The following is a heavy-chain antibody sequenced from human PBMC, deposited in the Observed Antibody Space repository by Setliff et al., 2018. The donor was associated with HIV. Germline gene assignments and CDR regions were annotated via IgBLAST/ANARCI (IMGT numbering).Heavy chain of an antibody. CDR2: IIPIFGTA. Sequence: GASVKVSCKASGYTFSRYAISWVRQAPGQGLERMGGIIPIFGTANYAQKFQGRVTITTDESTSTAYMELSSLRSEDTAVYYCARESRGFDPWGQGTLVTVSS. J-gene: IGHJ5*02. CDR3: ARESRGFDP. CDR1: GYTFSRYA. V-gene: IGHV1-69*05.